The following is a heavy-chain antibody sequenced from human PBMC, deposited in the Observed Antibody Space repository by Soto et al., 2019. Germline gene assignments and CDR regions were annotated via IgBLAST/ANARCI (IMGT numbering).Heavy chain of an antibody. V-gene: IGHV3-74*01. CDR2: INSDGSST. J-gene: IGHJ3*02. CDR3: ARDMMAGAVNDGFDI. D-gene: IGHD6-19*01. Sequence: GGSLRLSCTASGFTISSHWIHWVRQAPGKGLVWVSRINSDGSSTGYADSVKGRFTISRDNVKNTLYLQMNSLRAEDTAVYYCARDMMAGAVNDGFDIWGPGTMVTVSS. CDR1: GFTISSHW.